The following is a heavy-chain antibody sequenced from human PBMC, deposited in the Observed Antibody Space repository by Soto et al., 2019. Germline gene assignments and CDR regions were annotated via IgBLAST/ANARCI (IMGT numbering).Heavy chain of an antibody. V-gene: IGHV4-59*01. Sequence: SETLSLSCTGSGGSISRYYWSWIRQPPGKGLEWIGYIYYSGSTNYNPSLKSRVTISVDTSKNQFSLKLSSVTAADTAVYYCAREAAYSTFDYWGQGTLVTGS. D-gene: IGHD4-4*01. CDR3: AREAAYSTFDY. CDR2: IYYSGST. J-gene: IGHJ4*02. CDR1: GGSISRYY.